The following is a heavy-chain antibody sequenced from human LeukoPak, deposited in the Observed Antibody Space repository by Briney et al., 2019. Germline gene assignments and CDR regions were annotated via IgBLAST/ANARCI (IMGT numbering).Heavy chain of an antibody. J-gene: IGHJ4*02. CDR2: INPSGGST. CDR1: GYTFTSYY. D-gene: IGHD3-3*01. V-gene: IGHV1-46*01. CDR3: ARGGGAYDFWSGYNY. Sequence: ASVTVSCKASGYTFTSYYMHWVRQAPGQGLEWMGIINPSGGSTSYAQKFQGRVTMTRDMSTSTVYMELSSLRSEDTAVYYCARGGGAYDFWSGYNYWGQGTLVTVSS.